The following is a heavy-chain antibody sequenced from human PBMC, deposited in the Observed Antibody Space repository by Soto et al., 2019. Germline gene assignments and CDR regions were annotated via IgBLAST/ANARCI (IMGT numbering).Heavy chain of an antibody. CDR2: MNPNSGNT. CDR1: GYTFTSYD. CDR3: ARIYDSSGYYPLDY. J-gene: IGHJ4*02. V-gene: IGHV1-8*01. Sequence: GASVKVSCKASGYTFTSYDINWVRQATGQGLEWMGWMNPNSGNTGYAQKFQGRVTMTRNTSISTAYMELSSLRSEDTAVYYCARIYDSSGYYPLDYWGQGTLVTVSS. D-gene: IGHD3-22*01.